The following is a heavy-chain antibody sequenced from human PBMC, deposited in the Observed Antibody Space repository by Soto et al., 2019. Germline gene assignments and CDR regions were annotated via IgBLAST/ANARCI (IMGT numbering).Heavy chain of an antibody. J-gene: IGHJ4*01. V-gene: IGHV3-15*07. CDR2: IKSRSDGGTT. CDR3: TKDSYIMRTVVRFVY. D-gene: IGHD2-2*01. CDR1: GFTFINAC. Sequence: GGSLRLSCAASGFTFINACINWVRQAPLEVLELVGRIKSRSDGGTTDFAAPVKGGFAISIDYSRYMVYLKMNSLKDEDTVIXYCTKDSYIMRTVVRFVYWGHGSLVTVSS.